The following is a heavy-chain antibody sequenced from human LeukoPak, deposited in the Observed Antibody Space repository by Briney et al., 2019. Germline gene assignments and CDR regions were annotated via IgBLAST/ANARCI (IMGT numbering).Heavy chain of an antibody. Sequence: GGSLRLSCAASGFTFSSYAMHWVRQAPGKGLEWVAVISYDGSNKYYADSVKGRFTISRDNSKNTLYLQMNSLRAEDTAVYYCAREEARWDAFDIWGQGTMVTVSS. V-gene: IGHV3-30-3*01. CDR1: GFTFSSYA. D-gene: IGHD6-6*01. CDR3: AREEARWDAFDI. CDR2: ISYDGSNK. J-gene: IGHJ3*02.